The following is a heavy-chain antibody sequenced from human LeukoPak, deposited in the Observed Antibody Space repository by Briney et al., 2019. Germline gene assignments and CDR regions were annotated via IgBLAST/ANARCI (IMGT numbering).Heavy chain of an antibody. D-gene: IGHD3-10*01. J-gene: IGHJ6*03. CDR1: GYTFTSYD. V-gene: IGHV1-8*01. CDR2: MNPNSGNT. CDR3: AKSRFGDLSPYYYYYYYMDV. Sequence: ASVKVSCKASGYTFTSYDINWVQQATGQGLEWMGWMNPNSGNTGYAQKYQGRVTMTRNTSISTAYMELSSLRSEDTAVYYCAKSRFGDLSPYYYYYYYMDVWGKGTTVTVSS.